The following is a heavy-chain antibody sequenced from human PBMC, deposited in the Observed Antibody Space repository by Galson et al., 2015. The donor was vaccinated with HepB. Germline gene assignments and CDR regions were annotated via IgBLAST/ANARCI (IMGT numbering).Heavy chain of an antibody. CDR2: IRSKPYGGTT. CDR1: GFTFGDYA. J-gene: IGHJ6*03. CDR3: TRGIAAAGKRGHYYYYFMDV. D-gene: IGHD6-13*01. V-gene: IGHV3-49*03. Sequence: SLRLSCAASGFTFGDYAMSWFRQAPGKGLEWVGFIRSKPYGGTTEYAASVKGRFTISRDDSKSNAYIQMNSLKTEDTAVYYCTRGIAAAGKRGHYYYYFMDVWGKGTTVTVSS.